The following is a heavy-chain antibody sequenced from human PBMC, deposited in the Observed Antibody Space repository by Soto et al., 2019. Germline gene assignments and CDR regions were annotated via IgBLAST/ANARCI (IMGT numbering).Heavy chain of an antibody. Sequence: ASVKVSCKASGYTFTIYGISWVRQAPGQGLEWMGRINTYNGNTNHAQKLQGRVTMTTDTSTSTAYMELRSLRSDDTAVYYCERGVGSGTYYNQYNWFDPWGQGTLVTVSS. CDR2: INTYNGNT. CDR3: ERGVGSGTYYNQYNWFDP. J-gene: IGHJ5*02. D-gene: IGHD3-10*01. CDR1: GYTFTIYG. V-gene: IGHV1-18*01.